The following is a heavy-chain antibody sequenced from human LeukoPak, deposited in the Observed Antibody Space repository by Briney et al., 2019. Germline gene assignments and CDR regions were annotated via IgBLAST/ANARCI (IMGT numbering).Heavy chain of an antibody. V-gene: IGHV4-39*07. D-gene: IGHD3-16*02. CDR2: IYYSGTT. CDR3: AAGPKYELSD. CDR1: GGSISSSPYY. J-gene: IGHJ4*02. Sequence: SETLSLTCTVSGGSISSSPYYWGWIRQPPGKGLEWIGSIYYSGTTHYNPSLKSRVTISVDTSKNQFSLKLSSVTAADTAVYYCAAGPKYELSDWGQGTLVTVSS.